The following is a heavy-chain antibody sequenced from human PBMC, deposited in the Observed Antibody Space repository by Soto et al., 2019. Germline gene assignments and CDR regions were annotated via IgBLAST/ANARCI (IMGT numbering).Heavy chain of an antibody. CDR3: AKDQQEHLVRGWFDP. CDR1: GFTFSSYG. Sequence: VHLVESGGGVVQPGRSLRLSCAASGFTFSSYGIHWVRQAPGKGLEWVAVTSYDGTNEYYADSVKGRFTISRDNSKSTLYLQMNSLRVEDTAIYYCAKDQQEHLVRGWFDPWGQGTLVTVSS. V-gene: IGHV3-30*18. J-gene: IGHJ5*02. CDR2: TSYDGTNE. D-gene: IGHD3-10*01.